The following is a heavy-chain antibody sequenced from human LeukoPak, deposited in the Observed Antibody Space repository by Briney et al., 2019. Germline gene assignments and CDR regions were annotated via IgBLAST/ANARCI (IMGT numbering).Heavy chain of an antibody. V-gene: IGHV3-21*01. D-gene: IGHD3-3*01. J-gene: IGHJ4*02. CDR1: GFTVSSNY. Sequence: GGSLRLSCAAFGFTVSSNYMSWVRQAPGKGLEWVSCISGSGKYIYYADSVKGRFTISRDNAKNSLYLQMNSLRAEDTAVYYCAREPFWSGYYSNLHFDYWGQGTLVTVSS. CDR2: ISGSGKYI. CDR3: AREPFWSGYYSNLHFDY.